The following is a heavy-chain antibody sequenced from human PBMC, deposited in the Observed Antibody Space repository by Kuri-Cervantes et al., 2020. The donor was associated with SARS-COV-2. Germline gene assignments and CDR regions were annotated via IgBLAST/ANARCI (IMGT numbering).Heavy chain of an antibody. CDR1: GFTFSSYS. Sequence: GESLKISCAASGFTFSSYSMNWVRQAPGKGLEWVSSISSSSSYIYYADSVKGRFTISRDNAKHSLYLQMNSLRAEDTAVYYCVRDNPLYYWGQGTLVTVSS. J-gene: IGHJ4*02. V-gene: IGHV3-21*01. CDR3: VRDNPLYY. CDR2: ISSSSSYI. D-gene: IGHD3-16*01.